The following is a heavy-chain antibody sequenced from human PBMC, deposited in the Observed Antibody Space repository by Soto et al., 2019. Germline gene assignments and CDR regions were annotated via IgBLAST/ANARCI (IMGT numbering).Heavy chain of an antibody. CDR3: ARVVGALGHWFDP. Sequence: QVQLEQSGAEVKKPGASGKVSCKASGYTFTSYGISWVRQAPVQGLEWMGRISAYNGNTNYAQKLQGRVTMTTDTSTSTGYMELRSLRSDDTDVYYCARVVGALGHWFDPWGQGTLVTVSS. V-gene: IGHV1-18*01. CDR2: ISAYNGNT. CDR1: GYTFTSYG. J-gene: IGHJ5*02. D-gene: IGHD1-26*01.